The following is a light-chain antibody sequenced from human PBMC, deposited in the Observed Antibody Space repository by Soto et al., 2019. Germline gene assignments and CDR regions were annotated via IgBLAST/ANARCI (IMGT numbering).Light chain of an antibody. J-gene: IGLJ3*02. CDR1: SSNIGSNT. V-gene: IGLV1-44*01. Sequence: QSVLTQPPSASGTPGQRVTISCSGSSSNIGSNTVNWYQQLPGTAPKLLIYSNNQRPSGVPARFSGSKSGTSASLAISGLQYEDEADYYCAAWDDSLNGWVFGGGTKLTVL. CDR2: SNN. CDR3: AAWDDSLNGWV.